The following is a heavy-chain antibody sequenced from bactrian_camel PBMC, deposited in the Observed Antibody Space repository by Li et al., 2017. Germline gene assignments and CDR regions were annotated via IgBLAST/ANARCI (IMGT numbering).Heavy chain of an antibody. D-gene: IGHD1*01. V-gene: IGHV3S55*01. Sequence: HVQLVESGGGSVQTGGSLRLSCTVSGVTIADSDMGWYRHVPGVGCDLVSTISRDGDTLYVDSVKGRFTISQDYAKNTVYLQMNSLKSEDTAMYYCAASKVRPFLGSSRLALTDYPHWGQGTQVTVS. CDR3: AASKVRPFLGSSRLALTDYPH. CDR1: GVTIADSD. CDR2: ISRDGDT. J-gene: IGHJ4*01.